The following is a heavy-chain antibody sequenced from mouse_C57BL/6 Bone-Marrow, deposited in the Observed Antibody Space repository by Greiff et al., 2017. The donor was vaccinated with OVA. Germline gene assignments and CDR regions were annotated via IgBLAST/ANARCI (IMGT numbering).Heavy chain of an antibody. J-gene: IGHJ2*01. Sequence: VQLKESGAELVRPGASVKLSCTASGFNIKDDYMHWVKQRPELGLEWIGWIDPENGDPEYASKFQGKATIPADTSSNTAYLQLSSLTSEDTAVYYCTSYGNFDYWGQGTTLTVSS. V-gene: IGHV14-4*01. CDR1: GFNIKDDY. CDR3: TSYGNFDY. D-gene: IGHD2-1*01. CDR2: IDPENGDP.